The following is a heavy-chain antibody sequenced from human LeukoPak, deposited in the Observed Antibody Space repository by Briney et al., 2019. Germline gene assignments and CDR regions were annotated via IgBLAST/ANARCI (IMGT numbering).Heavy chain of an antibody. Sequence: GGSLRLSCAASGFISSSYWVHWVRQPPGKGLVYIACINTDGFSTSYADSVKGRFTISRDNAKNTLYLQMNSLRAEDTAVYYCARSRTYGDYGRGLDYWGQGTLVTVSS. V-gene: IGHV3-74*01. D-gene: IGHD4-17*01. CDR3: ARSRTYGDYGRGLDY. J-gene: IGHJ4*02. CDR2: INTDGFST. CDR1: GFISSSYW.